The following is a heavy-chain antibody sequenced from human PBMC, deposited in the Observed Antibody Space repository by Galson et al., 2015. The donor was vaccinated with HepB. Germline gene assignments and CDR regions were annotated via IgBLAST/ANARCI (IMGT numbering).Heavy chain of an antibody. Sequence: SVKVSCKASGYTFTSYYMHWVRQAPGQGLEWMGIINPSGGSTSDAQKFQGRVTMTRDTSTSTVYMELSSLRSEDTAVYYCARDRDIGYCTGGVCYPRYNWFDPWGQGTLVTVSS. CDR3: ARDRDIGYCTGGVCYPRYNWFDP. CDR2: INPSGGST. J-gene: IGHJ5*02. D-gene: IGHD2-8*02. V-gene: IGHV1-46*03. CDR1: GYTFTSYY.